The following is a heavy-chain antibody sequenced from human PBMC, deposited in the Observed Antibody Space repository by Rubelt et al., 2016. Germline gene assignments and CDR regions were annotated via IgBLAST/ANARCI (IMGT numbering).Heavy chain of an antibody. CDR2: IYYSGST. CDR1: GGSISSYY. D-gene: IGHD3-3*01. J-gene: IGHJ6*02. V-gene: IGHV4-59*01. Sequence: QVQLQESGPGLVKPSETLSLTCTVSGGSISSYYWSWIRQPPGKGLEWIGYIYYSGSTNYNPSLKGRVTISGDTSKNQFSLKLSSVTAADTAVYYCARGSRFLDMDYYGMDVWGQGTTVTVSS. CDR3: ARGSRFLDMDYYGMDV.